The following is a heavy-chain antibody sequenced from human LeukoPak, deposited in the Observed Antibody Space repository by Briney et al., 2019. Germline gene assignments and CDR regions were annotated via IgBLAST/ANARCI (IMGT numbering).Heavy chain of an antibody. D-gene: IGHD4-11*01. CDR2: IRYDGSNK. Sequence: GGSLRLSCATSGFTFSSYGMHWVRQAPGKGLEWVAFIRYDGSNKYYADSVKGRFTISRDNAKNSLYLQMNSLRAEDTAVYYCATDDYSNYDAFDIWGQGTMVTVSS. CDR1: GFTFSSYG. CDR3: ATDDYSNYDAFDI. V-gene: IGHV3-30*02. J-gene: IGHJ3*02.